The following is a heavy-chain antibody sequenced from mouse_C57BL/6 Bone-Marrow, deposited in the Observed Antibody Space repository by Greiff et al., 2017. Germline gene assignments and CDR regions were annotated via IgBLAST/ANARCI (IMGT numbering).Heavy chain of an antibody. J-gene: IGHJ1*03. CDR1: GFSLSTFGMG. V-gene: IGHV8-8*01. CDR3: ARIHYYGSSYEYFDV. CDR2: IWWDDDK. Sequence: QVTLKVSGPGILQPSQTLSLTCSFSGFSLSTFGMGVGWIRQPSGKGLEWLAHIWWDDDKYYNPALKRRLTISKDTSKTQVFLKIAHRATADTATYYCARIHYYGSSYEYFDVWGTGTTVTVSS. D-gene: IGHD1-1*01.